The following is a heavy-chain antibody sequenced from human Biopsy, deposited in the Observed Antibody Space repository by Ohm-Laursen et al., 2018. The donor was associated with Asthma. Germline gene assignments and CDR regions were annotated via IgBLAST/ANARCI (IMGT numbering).Heavy chain of an antibody. CDR3: ARTYYDFLTGQVNDAFDI. J-gene: IGHJ3*02. Sequence: ATVKISCKASGYTFISYAIHWVRQAPGQRLEWMGWINAGNGNTKYSQKFQGRVTITRDTSASTAYMELSSLRSEDTAVYYCARTYYDFLTGQVNDAFDIWGQGTMVTVSS. CDR1: GYTFISYA. D-gene: IGHD3-9*01. CDR2: INAGNGNT. V-gene: IGHV1-3*01.